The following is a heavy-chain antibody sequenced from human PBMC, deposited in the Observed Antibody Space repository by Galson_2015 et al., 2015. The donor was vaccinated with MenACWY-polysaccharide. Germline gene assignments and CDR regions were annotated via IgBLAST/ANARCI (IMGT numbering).Heavy chain of an antibody. CDR1: GFVLNNYV. J-gene: IGHJ6*03. CDR3: AKGSYRANAVLSYYYYCMDV. V-gene: IGHV3-23*01. D-gene: IGHD4/OR15-4a*01. CDR2: ITPTGGTK. Sequence: SLRLSCAASGFVLNNYVMNWVHHPPGKGLQWVSSITPTGGTKYHADYVRGRFTITRDNPKNTLYLQMNRLGAEDTAVYYCAKGSYRANAVLSYYYYCMDVWGKGTTVTVSS.